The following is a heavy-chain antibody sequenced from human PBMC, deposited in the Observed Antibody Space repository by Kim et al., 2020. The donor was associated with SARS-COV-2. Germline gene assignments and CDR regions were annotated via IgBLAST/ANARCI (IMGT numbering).Heavy chain of an antibody. V-gene: IGHV4-59*01. CDR3: ARGNYDFWSGYYTKPYYYGMDV. J-gene: IGHJ6*02. CDR1: GGSISSYY. Sequence: SETLSLTCTVSGGSISSYYWSWIRQPPGKGLEWIGYIYYSGSTNYNPSLKSRVTISVDTSKNQFSLKLSSVTAADTAVYYCARGNYDFWSGYYTKPYYYGMDVWGQGTTVTVSS. CDR2: IYYSGST. D-gene: IGHD3-3*01.